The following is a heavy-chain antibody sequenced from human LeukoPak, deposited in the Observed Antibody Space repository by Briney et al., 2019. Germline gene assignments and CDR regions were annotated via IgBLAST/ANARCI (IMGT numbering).Heavy chain of an antibody. Sequence: SVKVSCKASGGTFSSYAISWVRQAPGQGLEWMGGIIPIFGTANYAQKFQGRVTITADKSTSTAYMELSSLRSEDTAVYYCARDPVFSGSGSYRDWGQGTLVTVSS. CDR1: GGTFSSYA. V-gene: IGHV1-69*06. CDR2: IIPIFGTA. D-gene: IGHD1-26*01. CDR3: ARDPVFSGSGSYRD. J-gene: IGHJ4*02.